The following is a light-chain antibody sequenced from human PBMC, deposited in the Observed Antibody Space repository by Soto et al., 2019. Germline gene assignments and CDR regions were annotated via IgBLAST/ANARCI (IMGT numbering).Light chain of an antibody. CDR1: PSISSW. CDR2: DAS. J-gene: IGKJ1*01. V-gene: IGKV1-5*01. CDR3: QQYNSYWT. Sequence: DIQMTQSPSTLSASVGDRVTITCRSSPSISSWLAWYPQKPGKAPKLRIYDASSLESGVPSRFSGSGSGTEFTLTISSLQPDDFATYYCQQYNSYWTFGQGTKVDIK.